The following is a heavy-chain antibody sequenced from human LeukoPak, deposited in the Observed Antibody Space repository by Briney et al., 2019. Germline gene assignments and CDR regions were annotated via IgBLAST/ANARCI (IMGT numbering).Heavy chain of an antibody. CDR1: GFAFSTYP. Sequence: GGSLRLSCAASGFAFSTYPVHWVRQAPGKGLEWVAVISYDGSNKYYADSVKGRFTISRDIAKNTLYLQMNSLRAEDTGVYYCAKDHYWSIDYWGRGTLVTVSS. J-gene: IGHJ4*02. D-gene: IGHD3-3*01. CDR2: ISYDGSNK. V-gene: IGHV3-30*04. CDR3: AKDHYWSIDY.